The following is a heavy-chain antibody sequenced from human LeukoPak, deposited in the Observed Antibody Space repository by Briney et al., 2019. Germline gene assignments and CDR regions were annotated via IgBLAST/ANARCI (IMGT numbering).Heavy chain of an antibody. CDR1: GFTFSSYA. D-gene: IGHD3-10*01. CDR2: ISYDGSNK. CDR3: ARGAHYYGSGSFYDY. J-gene: IGHJ4*02. Sequence: GGSLRLSFAASGFTFSSYAMHWVRQAPGKGLEWVAVISYDGSNKYYADSVKGRFTISRDNSKNTLYLQMNSLRAEDTAVYYCARGAHYYGSGSFYDYWGQGTLVTVSS. V-gene: IGHV3-30-3*01.